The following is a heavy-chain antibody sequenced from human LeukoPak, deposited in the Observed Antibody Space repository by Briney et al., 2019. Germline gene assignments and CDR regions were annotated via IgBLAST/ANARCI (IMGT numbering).Heavy chain of an antibody. V-gene: IGHV1-8*02. CDR2: MNPNSGNT. D-gene: IGHD3-22*01. J-gene: IGHJ4*02. CDR1: GYTFTDYY. CDR3: ARGTQYYDSSGAHGDY. Sequence: ASVKVSCKTSGYTFTDYYIHWVRQAPGQGLEWMGWMNPNSGNTGYAQKFQGRVTMTRNTSISTAYMELSSLRSEDTAVYYCARGTQYYDSSGAHGDYWGQGTLVTVSS.